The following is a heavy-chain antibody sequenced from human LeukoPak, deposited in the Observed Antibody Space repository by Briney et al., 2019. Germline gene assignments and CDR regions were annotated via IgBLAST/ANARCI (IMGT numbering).Heavy chain of an antibody. CDR3: AKEGWIQLWFDY. CDR1: GLTVSDSY. J-gene: IGHJ4*02. D-gene: IGHD5-18*01. CDR2: ISGSGGST. Sequence: GGSLRLSCAASGLTVSDSYMNWVRQAPGKGLEWVSAISGSGGSTYYADSVKGRFTISRDNSKNTLYLQMNSLRAEDTAVYYCAKEGWIQLWFDYWGQGTLVTVSS. V-gene: IGHV3-23*01.